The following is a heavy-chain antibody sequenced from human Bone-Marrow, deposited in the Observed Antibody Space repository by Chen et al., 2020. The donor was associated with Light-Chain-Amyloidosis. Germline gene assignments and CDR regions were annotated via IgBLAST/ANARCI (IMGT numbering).Heavy chain of an antibody. CDR3: AKDISYDDILPGYPADAFDI. D-gene: IGHD3-9*01. CDR2: ISGSGGSR. V-gene: IGHV3-23*01. Sequence: WVRQAPGKGLEWVSTISGSGGSRYYGDSVKGRLTISRDNSKNALFLQMNSLRAEDTAVYYCAKDISYDDILPGYPADAFDIWGQGKMVTVSS. J-gene: IGHJ3*02.